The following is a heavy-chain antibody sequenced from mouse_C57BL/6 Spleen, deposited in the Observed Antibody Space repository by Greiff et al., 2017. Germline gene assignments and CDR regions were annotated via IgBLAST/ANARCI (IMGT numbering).Heavy chain of an antibody. Sequence: DVKLQESGPGLVKPSQSLSLTCSVTGYSITSGYYWNWIRQFPGNKLEWMGYISYDGSNNYNPSLKNRISITRDTSKNQFFLKLNSVTTEDTATDDCARGGYDYDGEWFAYWGQGTLVTVSA. V-gene: IGHV3-6*01. J-gene: IGHJ3*01. CDR2: ISYDGSN. CDR3: ARGGYDYDGEWFAY. D-gene: IGHD2-4*01. CDR1: GYSITSGYY.